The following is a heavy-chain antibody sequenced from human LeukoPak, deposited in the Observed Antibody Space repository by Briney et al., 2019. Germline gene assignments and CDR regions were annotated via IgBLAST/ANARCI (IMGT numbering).Heavy chain of an antibody. Sequence: SETLSLTCTVSGGSISSSSYYWGWIRQPPGKGLEWIGSIYYSGSTYYNPSLKSRVTISVDTSKNQFSLKLSSVTAADTAVYYCARRFLRGYCSSTSCLILEYWGQGTLVTVSS. CDR1: GGSISSSSYY. CDR2: IYYSGST. D-gene: IGHD2-2*01. CDR3: ARRFLRGYCSSTSCLILEY. J-gene: IGHJ4*02. V-gene: IGHV4-39*01.